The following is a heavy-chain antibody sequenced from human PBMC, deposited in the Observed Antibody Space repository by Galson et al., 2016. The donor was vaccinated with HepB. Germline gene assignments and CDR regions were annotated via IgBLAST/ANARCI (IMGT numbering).Heavy chain of an antibody. CDR3: ARDRTTSTPYFMDV. V-gene: IGHV3-53*01. Sequence: SLRLSCAASGFTVTNNYMTWVRQAPGKGLECVSVIYSGTNTYYADSVRGRFIIPRDISKNTLYLQMNSLRAEDTAVYYCARDRTTSTPYFMDVWGKGTTVIVSS. CDR1: GFTVTNNY. J-gene: IGHJ6*03. D-gene: IGHD1-7*01. CDR2: IYSGTNT.